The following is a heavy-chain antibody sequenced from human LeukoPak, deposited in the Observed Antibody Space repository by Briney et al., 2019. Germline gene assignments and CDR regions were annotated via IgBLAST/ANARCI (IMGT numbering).Heavy chain of an antibody. Sequence: ASVKVSCKASGYTLTSYGISWVRQAPGQGLEWMGWISAYNGNTNYAQKLQGRVTMTTDTSTSTAYMELRSLRSDGTAVYYCARDPGPRIHMVRGVIYWGQGTLVTVSS. CDR3: ARDPGPRIHMVRGVIY. J-gene: IGHJ4*02. CDR1: GYTLTSYG. CDR2: ISAYNGNT. V-gene: IGHV1-18*01. D-gene: IGHD3-10*01.